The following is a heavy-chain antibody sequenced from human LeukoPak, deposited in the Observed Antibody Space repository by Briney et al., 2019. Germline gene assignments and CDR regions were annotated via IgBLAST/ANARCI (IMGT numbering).Heavy chain of an antibody. J-gene: IGHJ6*03. Sequence: PGGSLRLFCAASGFTFSSYAMSWVRQAPGKGLEWVSGIIDSGESTYYANFAKGRFTISRDNSNNTLYLQMNSLRAEDTAVYYCAKLGGQELHNYYVAVCGKGTTVAVSS. CDR1: GFTFSSYA. D-gene: IGHD3-16*01. V-gene: IGHV3-23*01. CDR3: AKLGGQELHNYYVAV. CDR2: IIDSGEST.